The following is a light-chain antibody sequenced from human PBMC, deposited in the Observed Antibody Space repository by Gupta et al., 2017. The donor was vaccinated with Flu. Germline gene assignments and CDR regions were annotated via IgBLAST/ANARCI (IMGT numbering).Light chain of an antibody. CDR3: QQYDSYPRT. V-gene: IGKV1-5*03. CDR2: KAS. Sequence: DIQMTQSPSTLSASVGDRVTIPCRASQSISTWLAWYQQKPGKAPKLLIYKASSLESGVPSRFSGSGSGTEFTLTISDLQPDDFATYFCQQYDSYPRTFGQGTKLEIK. J-gene: IGKJ2*01. CDR1: QSISTW.